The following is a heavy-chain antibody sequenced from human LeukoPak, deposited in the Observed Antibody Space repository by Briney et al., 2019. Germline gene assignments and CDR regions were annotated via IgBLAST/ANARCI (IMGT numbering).Heavy chain of an antibody. V-gene: IGHV4-59*01. CDR2: IYYSGST. CDR1: GGSISSYY. Sequence: SESLSLTCTVSGGSISSYYWSWIRQPPGKGLEWIGYIYYSGSTNYNPSLKSRVTISVDTSKNQFSLKLSSVTAADTAVYYCARDSGWAGFFDYWGQGTLVTVSS. CDR3: ARDSGWAGFFDY. D-gene: IGHD6-19*01. J-gene: IGHJ4*02.